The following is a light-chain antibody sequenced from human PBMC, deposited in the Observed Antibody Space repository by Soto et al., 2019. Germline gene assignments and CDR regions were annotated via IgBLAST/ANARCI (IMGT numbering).Light chain of an antibody. J-gene: IGKJ1*01. V-gene: IGKV1-39*01. CDR3: QQSFNTPRT. CDR1: QSISSY. CDR2: ASS. Sequence: DIQMTQSPSSLSASVGDRVTITCRASQSISSYLNWYQQKPGNAPKLLIYASSTLQSGVPSRFSGSGSGTDFTLTISSLQSEDFATYYCQQSFNTPRTFGQGTKVEIK.